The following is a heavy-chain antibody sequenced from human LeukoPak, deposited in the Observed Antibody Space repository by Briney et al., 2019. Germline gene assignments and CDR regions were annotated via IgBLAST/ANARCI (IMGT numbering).Heavy chain of an antibody. CDR3: TKFSLRGTYSFDH. CDR2: ISASGGST. J-gene: IGHJ4*02. CDR1: GFTFNSNG. Sequence: GGSLRLSCAASGFTFNSNGISWVRQAPGKGLEWASVISASGGSTYYADSVKGRFTISRDNSKNTLYLQINSLRVEDTAIYYCTKFSLRGTYSFDHWGQGTLVIVSS. V-gene: IGHV3-23*01. D-gene: IGHD1-26*01.